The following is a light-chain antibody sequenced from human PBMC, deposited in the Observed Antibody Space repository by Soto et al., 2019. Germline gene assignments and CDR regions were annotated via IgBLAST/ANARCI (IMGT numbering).Light chain of an antibody. CDR3: AAWDDSLNGRV. J-gene: IGLJ1*01. CDR1: SSNIGSNT. CDR2: SNN. Sequence: QSALTQPPSASGTPGQRVTISCSGSSSNIGSNTVNLYQQLPGTAPKLLIYSNNQRPSGVPDRFSGSKSGTSASLAISGLKSEDEADYYCAAWDDSLNGRVFAKGTKVTVL. V-gene: IGLV1-44*01.